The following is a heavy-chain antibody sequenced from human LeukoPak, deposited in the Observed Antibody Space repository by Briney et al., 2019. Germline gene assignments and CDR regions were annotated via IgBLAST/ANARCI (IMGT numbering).Heavy chain of an antibody. D-gene: IGHD1-1*01. CDR1: GFTFSSYG. CDR3: ARDKTGQNYYYGMDV. Sequence: GGSLRLSCATSGFTFSSYGIHWVRQAPGKGLEWVAVVWYDGSNQHYADSVKGRFTISRDNSKSTLYLQMNSLRAEDTAVYYCARDKTGQNYYYGMDVWGQGTTVTVSS. V-gene: IGHV3-33*01. CDR2: VWYDGSNQ. J-gene: IGHJ6*02.